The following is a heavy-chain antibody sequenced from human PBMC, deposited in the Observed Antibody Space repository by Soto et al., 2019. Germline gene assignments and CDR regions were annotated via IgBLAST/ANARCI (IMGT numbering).Heavy chain of an antibody. V-gene: IGHV4-39*01. CDR2: IYHSGST. CDR3: ATAPFYSGYEWGDRTPRFDY. Sequence: SETLSLTCTVSGGSISSGSYYWGWIRQPPGKGLEWIGSIYHSGSTYYNPSLKSRVTISVDTSKNQFSLKLNSVTAADTAVYYCATAPFYSGYEWGDRTPRFDYWGQGALVTVSS. CDR1: GGSISSGSYY. J-gene: IGHJ4*02. D-gene: IGHD5-12*01.